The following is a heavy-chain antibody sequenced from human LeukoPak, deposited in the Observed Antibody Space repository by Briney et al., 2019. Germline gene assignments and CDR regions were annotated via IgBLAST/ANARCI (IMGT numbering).Heavy chain of an antibody. J-gene: IGHJ4*02. Sequence: ASVKVSCKASGYTFTNYYIHWVRQAPGQGLEWMGIVNPSGGTTSYAQNFQGRVTMTRDTSTSTVYMELSSLRSEDTAAYYCARDIVTGAAAGIGYWGQGTLVTVSS. V-gene: IGHV1-46*01. D-gene: IGHD6-13*01. CDR3: ARDIVTGAAAGIGY. CDR2: VNPSGGTT. CDR1: GYTFTNYY.